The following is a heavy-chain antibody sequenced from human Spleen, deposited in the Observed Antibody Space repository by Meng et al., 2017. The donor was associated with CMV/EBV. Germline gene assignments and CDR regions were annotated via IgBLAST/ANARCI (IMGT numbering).Heavy chain of an antibody. CDR2: ISSSSYI. Sequence: GESLKISCVASGITFSSYSMNWVRQAPGKGLEWVSSISSSSYIYYADSVKGRFTISRDNAENSLYLQMSSLRAEDTAVYYCARAQVYYFDSWGQGTLVTVSS. D-gene: IGHD2-8*01. CDR1: GITFSSYS. CDR3: ARAQVYYFDS. J-gene: IGHJ4*02. V-gene: IGHV3-21*01.